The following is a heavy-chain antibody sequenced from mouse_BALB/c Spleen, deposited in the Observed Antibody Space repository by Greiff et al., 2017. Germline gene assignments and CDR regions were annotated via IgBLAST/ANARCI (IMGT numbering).Heavy chain of an antibody. V-gene: IGHV5-6-5*01. J-gene: IGHJ4*01. Sequence: EVKVVESGGGLVKPGGSLKLSCAASGFTFSSYAMSWVRQTPEKRLEWVASISSGGSTYYPDSVKGRFTISRDNARNILYLQMSSLRSEDTAMYYCARYGYDAVPYAMDYWGQGTSVTVSS. D-gene: IGHD2-2*01. CDR2: ISSGGST. CDR1: GFTFSSYA. CDR3: ARYGYDAVPYAMDY.